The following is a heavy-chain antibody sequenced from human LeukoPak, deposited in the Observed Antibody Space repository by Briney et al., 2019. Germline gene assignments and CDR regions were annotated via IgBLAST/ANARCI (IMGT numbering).Heavy chain of an antibody. CDR3: ARDKGLYYYGSGSSNYYNYYGMDV. V-gene: IGHV3-53*01. D-gene: IGHD3-10*01. Sequence: GGSLRLSCAASGFTVSSNYMSWVRQAPGKGLEWVSVIYSGGSTYYADSVKGRFTISRDNSKNTLYLQMNSLRAEDTAVYYCARDKGLYYYGSGSSNYYNYYGMDVWGQGTTVTVSS. CDR1: GFTVSSNY. J-gene: IGHJ6*02. CDR2: IYSGGST.